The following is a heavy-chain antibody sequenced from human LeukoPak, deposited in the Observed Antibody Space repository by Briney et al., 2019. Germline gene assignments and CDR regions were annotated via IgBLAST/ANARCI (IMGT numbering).Heavy chain of an antibody. J-gene: IGHJ3*02. CDR3: ASKRPYYDFWSGYYPDAFDI. CDR1: GGSVSSGSCY. Sequence: KASETLSLTCTVSGGSVSSGSCYWSWIRQPPGKGLEWIGYIYYSGSTNYNPSLKSRVTISVDTSKNQFSLKLSSVTAADTAVYYCASKRPYYDFWSGYYPDAFDIWGQGTMVTVSS. CDR2: IYYSGST. V-gene: IGHV4-61*01. D-gene: IGHD3-3*01.